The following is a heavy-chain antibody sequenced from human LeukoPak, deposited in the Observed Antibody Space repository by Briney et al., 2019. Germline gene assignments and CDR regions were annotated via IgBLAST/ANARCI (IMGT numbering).Heavy chain of an antibody. CDR2: MSYDGSSK. V-gene: IGHV3-30-3*01. CDR3: AVGLLRYFDWSHFDY. J-gene: IGHJ4*02. Sequence: PGGSLRLSCAASGFTFSSYAMHWVRQAPGKGLEWVAVMSYDGSSKYYADSVKGRFTISRDNSKNTLYMQMNSLRAEDTAVYYCAVGLLRYFDWSHFDYWGQGTLVTVSS. CDR1: GFTFSSYA. D-gene: IGHD3-9*01.